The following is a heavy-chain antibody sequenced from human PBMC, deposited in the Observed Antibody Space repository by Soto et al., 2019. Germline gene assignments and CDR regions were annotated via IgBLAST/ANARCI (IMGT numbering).Heavy chain of an antibody. J-gene: IGHJ3*02. D-gene: IGHD3-22*01. CDR3: ARDHPSEYYYDSSGYSFGAFDI. CDR2: IYYSGST. Sequence: QVQLQESGPGLVKPSQTLSLTCTVSGGSISSGGYYWSWIRQHPGKGLEWIGYIYYSGSTYYNPSLKSRVTISVDTSKNQFSLKLSSVTAADTAVYYCARDHPSEYYYDSSGYSFGAFDIWGQGTMVTVSS. CDR1: GGSISSGGYY. V-gene: IGHV4-31*03.